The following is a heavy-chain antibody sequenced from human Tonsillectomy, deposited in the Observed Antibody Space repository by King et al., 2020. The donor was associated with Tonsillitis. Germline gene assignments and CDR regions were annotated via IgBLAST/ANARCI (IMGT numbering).Heavy chain of an antibody. Sequence: VQLQESGPGLVKPSETLSLTCTVSGVSISSYYWSWIRQPPGKGLEWIGYIYYSGSTNYNPSLKSRVTISVDTSKNQFSLKLSSVTAADTAVCYCAREVAGFDYYYMDVWGKGTTVTVSS. V-gene: IGHV4-59*01. J-gene: IGHJ6*03. CDR2: IYYSGST. CDR3: AREVAGFDYYYMDV. D-gene: IGHD5-12*01. CDR1: GVSISSYY.